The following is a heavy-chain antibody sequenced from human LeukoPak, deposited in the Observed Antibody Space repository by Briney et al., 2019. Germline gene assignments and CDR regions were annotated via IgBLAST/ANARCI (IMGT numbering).Heavy chain of an antibody. CDR2: IYTSGST. D-gene: IGHD3-10*01. V-gene: IGHV4-4*07. CDR1: GGSISSYY. CDR3: ARDLGVSASGWFDP. Sequence: SETLSLTCTVSGGSISSYYWSWIRQPAGKGLEWIGRIYTSGSTNYNPSLKSRVTMSVDTSKNQFSLKLSSVTAADTAVYYCARDLGVSASGWFDPWAREPWSPSPQ. J-gene: IGHJ5*02.